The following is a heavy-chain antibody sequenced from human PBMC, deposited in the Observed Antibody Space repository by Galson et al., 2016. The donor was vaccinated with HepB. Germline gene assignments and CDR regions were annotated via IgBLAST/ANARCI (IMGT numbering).Heavy chain of an antibody. V-gene: IGHV3-48*02. Sequence: SLRLSCADSGFTFSIYSMNWVRQAPGKGLEWISHITSSSSVQYYADSVKGRFTISRDNAKKSLYLQMNSLRDEDTAVYYCANDWYGYMAYWGQGTLVTVSS. J-gene: IGHJ4*02. CDR3: ANDWYGYMAY. D-gene: IGHD3-9*01. CDR1: GFTFSIYS. CDR2: ITSSSSVQ.